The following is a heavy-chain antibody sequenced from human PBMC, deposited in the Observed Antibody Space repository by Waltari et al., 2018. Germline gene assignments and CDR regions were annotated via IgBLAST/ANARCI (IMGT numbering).Heavy chain of an antibody. D-gene: IGHD1-20*01. CDR1: GESFSGYY. Sequence: QVQLQQWGAGLLKPSETLSLTCAVYGESFSGYYWSWIRQPPGKGLEWIGEITHSGSTNYKPSLKSRVTISVDTSENQFSLKLNSVTAADTAVYYCARGPVWRPLTYYYYLDVWGEGTTVTVSS. CDR3: ARGPVWRPLTYYYYLDV. CDR2: ITHSGST. J-gene: IGHJ6*03. V-gene: IGHV4-34*01.